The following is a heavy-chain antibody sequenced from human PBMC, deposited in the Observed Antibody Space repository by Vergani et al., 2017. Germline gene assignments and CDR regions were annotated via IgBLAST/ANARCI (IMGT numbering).Heavy chain of an antibody. CDR1: GGTFSSYA. D-gene: IGHD2-2*01. V-gene: IGHV1-69*13. CDR2: IIPIFGTA. Sequence: QVQRVQSGAEVKKPGSSVKVSCKASGGTFSSYAISWVRQAPGQGLEWMGRIIPIFGTANYAQKFQGRVTITADESTSTAYMELSSLRSEDTAVYYCARERVVVPAAKNWNWFDPWGQGTLVTVSS. J-gene: IGHJ5*02. CDR3: ARERVVVPAAKNWNWFDP.